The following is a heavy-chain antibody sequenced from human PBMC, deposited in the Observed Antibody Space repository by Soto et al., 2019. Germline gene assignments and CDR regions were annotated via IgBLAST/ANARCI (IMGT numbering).Heavy chain of an antibody. D-gene: IGHD2-15*01. CDR1: GFTFSSYG. CDR3: AREVVVVAATRYYYGMDV. V-gene: IGHV3-33*01. CDR2: IWYDVINK. Sequence: PWGSLRLSCAASGFTFSSYGMHCVRQAPCKGLEWVAVIWYDVINKYYADSVKGRFTISRDNSKNTLYLQMNSLRAEDTAVYYCAREVVVVAATRYYYGMDVWGQGTTVTVSS. J-gene: IGHJ6*02.